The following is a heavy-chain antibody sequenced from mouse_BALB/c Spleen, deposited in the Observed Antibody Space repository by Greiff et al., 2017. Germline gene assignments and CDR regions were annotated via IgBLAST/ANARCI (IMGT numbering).Heavy chain of an antibody. Sequence: QVQLQQSGAELAKPGASVKMSCKASGYTFTSYWMHWVKQRPGQGLEWIGYINPSTGYTEYNQKFKDKATLTADKSSSTAYMQLSSLTSEDSAVYYCANYKFAYWGPGTLVTVPA. CDR3: ANYKFAY. D-gene: IGHD2-1*01. CDR1: GYTFTSYW. CDR2: INPSTGYT. V-gene: IGHV1-7*01. J-gene: IGHJ3*01.